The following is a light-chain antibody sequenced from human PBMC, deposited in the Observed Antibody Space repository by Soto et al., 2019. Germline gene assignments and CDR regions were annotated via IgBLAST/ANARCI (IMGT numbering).Light chain of an antibody. CDR2: VAS. CDR3: QXXNVWPLT. Sequence: EIVMTQSPATLSVSPGERATLSCRASQSVSSNLAWYQQKPGQTPKLLIYVASTRATGIPARFSGSGSGTEFTLTISXLXSEXXXVXXXQXXNVWPLTFGGGTKVEFK. J-gene: IGKJ4*01. V-gene: IGKV3-15*01. CDR1: QSVSSN.